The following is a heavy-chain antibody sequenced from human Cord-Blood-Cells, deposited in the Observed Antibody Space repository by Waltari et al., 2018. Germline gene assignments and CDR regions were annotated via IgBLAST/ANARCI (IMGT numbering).Heavy chain of an antibody. V-gene: IGHV4-59*01. CDR3: ARLAAGYSGYDFDY. J-gene: IGHJ4*02. D-gene: IGHD5-12*01. CDR1: GGSIGSYY. CDR2: IYYSGST. Sequence: QLQLQESGPGLVKPSETLSLTCTVPGGSIGSYYWSLIRQPPGKGLEWIGYIYYSGSTNYNPSLKSRVTISVDTSKNQFSLKLSSVTAADTAVYYCARLAAGYSGYDFDYWGQGTLVTVSS.